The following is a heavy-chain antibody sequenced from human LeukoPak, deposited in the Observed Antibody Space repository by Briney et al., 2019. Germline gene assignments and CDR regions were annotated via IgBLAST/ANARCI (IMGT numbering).Heavy chain of an antibody. CDR3: AKDPTQWELLDY. J-gene: IGHJ4*02. Sequence: GGSLRLSCAASGFTFSSYAMSWVRQAPGKGLEWVSAISGSGGSTYYADSVKGRFTISRDNSKNTLYLQMNSLRAGDTAVYYCAKDPTQWELLDYWGQGTLVTVSS. CDR1: GFTFSSYA. V-gene: IGHV3-23*01. CDR2: ISGSGGST. D-gene: IGHD1-26*01.